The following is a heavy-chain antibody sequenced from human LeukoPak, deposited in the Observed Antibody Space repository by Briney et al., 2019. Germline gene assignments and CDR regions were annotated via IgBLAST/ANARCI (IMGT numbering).Heavy chain of an antibody. CDR2: MNPNSGNT. CDR3: ARVGLGYSYGSYYMDV. D-gene: IGHD5-18*01. Sequence: ASVKVSCKASGYTFTSYDINWVRQATRQGLEWMGWMNPNSGNTGYAQKFQGRVTMTRNTSISTAYMELSSLRSEDTAVYYCARVGLGYSYGSYYMDVWGKGTTVTISS. J-gene: IGHJ6*03. CDR1: GYTFTSYD. V-gene: IGHV1-8*01.